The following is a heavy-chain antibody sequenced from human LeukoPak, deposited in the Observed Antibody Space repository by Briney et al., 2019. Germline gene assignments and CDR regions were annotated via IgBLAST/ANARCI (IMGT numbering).Heavy chain of an antibody. CDR1: GITFRSYG. D-gene: IGHD2-15*01. CDR2: IWYDGSNK. Sequence: PGGSLRLSCAASGITFRSYGMHWVRQAPGKGLEWVAFIWYDGSNKYYAGSVKGRFTISRDNSRNTPFLQMNSLRAEDTAVYYCATDRATQYFDYWGQGTLVSVSS. CDR3: ATDRATQYFDY. J-gene: IGHJ4*02. V-gene: IGHV3-30*02.